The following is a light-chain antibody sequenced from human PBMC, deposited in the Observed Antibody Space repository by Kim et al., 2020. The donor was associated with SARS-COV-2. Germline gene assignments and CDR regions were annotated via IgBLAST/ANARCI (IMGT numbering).Light chain of an antibody. J-gene: IGLJ1*01. Sequence: ASGKLTCTLSSGHSSYAIAWHQQQPEKGPRYLMKLNSDGSHSKGDGIPDRFSGSSSGAERYLTISSLQSEDEADYYCQTWGTGIWVFGTGTQLTVL. CDR2: LNSDGSH. CDR1: SGHSSYA. CDR3: QTWGTGIWV. V-gene: IGLV4-69*01.